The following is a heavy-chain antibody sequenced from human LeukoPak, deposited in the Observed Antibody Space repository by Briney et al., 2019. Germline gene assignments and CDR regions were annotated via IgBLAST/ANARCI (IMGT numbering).Heavy chain of an antibody. CDR2: IYHSGTS. CDR1: GDSISSYF. V-gene: IGHV4-59*12. CDR3: TRDYKDYAEYFQY. J-gene: IGHJ1*01. Sequence: SETLSLTCTVSGDSISSYFWTWIRQPPGKGLEWIGFIYHSGTSSYNPSLKSRLTMSVDTSKNQFSLKLSSVTAADTAVYYCTRDYKDYAEYFQYWGQGTLVTVSS. D-gene: IGHD3-10*01.